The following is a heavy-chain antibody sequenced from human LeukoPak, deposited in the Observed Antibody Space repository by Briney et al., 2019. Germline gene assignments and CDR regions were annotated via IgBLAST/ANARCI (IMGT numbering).Heavy chain of an antibody. J-gene: IGHJ5*02. CDR3: ARDLGDGYNRDWFDP. V-gene: IGHV4-4*07. D-gene: IGHD5-24*01. CDR1: GASISRHY. Sequence: SETLSLTCSVSGASISRHYWNWIRQPAGKRLEWIGRPYTSGSIYYNPSLRSRVTISLDKSKNQFYLRLSSVTAADTAVYYCARDLGDGYNRDWFDPWGQGALVTVSS. CDR2: PYTSGSI.